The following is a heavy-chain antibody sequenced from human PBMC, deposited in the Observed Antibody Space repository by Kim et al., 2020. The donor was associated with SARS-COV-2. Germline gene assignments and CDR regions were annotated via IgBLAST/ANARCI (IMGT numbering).Heavy chain of an antibody. J-gene: IGHJ6*02. Sequence: SVKVSCKASGYTFTYRYLRWVRQAPGQALEWMGWITPFNGNTNYAQKFQDRVTITRDRSMSTAYMELSSLRSEDTAMYYCASSNYYYYGMDVWGQGTTVTVSS. V-gene: IGHV1-45*02. CDR3: ASSNYYYYGMDV. CDR1: GYTFTYRY. CDR2: ITPFNGNT.